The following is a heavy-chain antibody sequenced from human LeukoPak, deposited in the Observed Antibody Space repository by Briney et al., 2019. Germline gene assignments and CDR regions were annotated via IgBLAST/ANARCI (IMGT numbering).Heavy chain of an antibody. V-gene: IGHV3-23*01. D-gene: IGHD1-14*01. CDR1: GFTFSSYA. Sequence: HPGGSLRLSCAASGFTFSSYAMSWVRQAPGKELEWVSAISGSGGSTYYADSVKGRFTISRDNSKNTLYLQMNSLRAEDTAVYYCAKPSGEPGGFDYWGQGTLVTVSS. J-gene: IGHJ4*02. CDR2: ISGSGGST. CDR3: AKPSGEPGGFDY.